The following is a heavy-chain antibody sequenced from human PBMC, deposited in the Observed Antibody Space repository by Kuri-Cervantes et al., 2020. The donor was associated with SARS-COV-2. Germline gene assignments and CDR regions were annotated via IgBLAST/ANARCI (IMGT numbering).Heavy chain of an antibody. Sequence: LRLSCTVSGGSISSGGYYWSWIRQHPGKGLEWIGYIYYSGNTYYNPSLKSRVTISVDTSKNQFSLKLSSVTAADTAVYYCARVSNPRSGIAAAGTNFDYWGQGTLVTVSS. CDR2: IYYSGNT. V-gene: IGHV4-31*03. J-gene: IGHJ4*02. D-gene: IGHD6-13*01. CDR3: ARVSNPRSGIAAAGTNFDY. CDR1: GGSISSGGYY.